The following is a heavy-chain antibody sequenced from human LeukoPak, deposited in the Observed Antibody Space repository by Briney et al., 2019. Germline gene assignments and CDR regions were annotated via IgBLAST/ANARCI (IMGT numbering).Heavy chain of an antibody. V-gene: IGHV4-30-4*01. CDR1: GGSISSGDYY. CDR3: ARALLSYYYGMDV. CDR2: IYYSGST. Sequence: SETLSLTCTVSGGSISSGDYYWSWIRQPPGKGLEWIGYIYYSGSTYYNPSLKSRVTISVDTSKNQFSLKLSSVTAADTAVYYCARALLSYYYGMDVWGQGTTVTVSS. D-gene: IGHD5/OR15-5a*01. J-gene: IGHJ6*02.